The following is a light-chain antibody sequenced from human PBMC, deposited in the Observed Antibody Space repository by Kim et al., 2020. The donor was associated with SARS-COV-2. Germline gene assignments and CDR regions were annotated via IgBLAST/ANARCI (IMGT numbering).Light chain of an antibody. Sequence: EVVLTQSPDTLSLSPGERATLSCRASQSVSSYSLAWYQQKPGQAPRLLIYSTSRRATGIPDRFSGSGSGTDFTLTVNRLEPEDFAVYYCQQYGSSPLYTFGQGTKLEIK. J-gene: IGKJ2*01. CDR2: STS. CDR3: QQYGSSPLYT. V-gene: IGKV3-20*01. CDR1: QSVSSYS.